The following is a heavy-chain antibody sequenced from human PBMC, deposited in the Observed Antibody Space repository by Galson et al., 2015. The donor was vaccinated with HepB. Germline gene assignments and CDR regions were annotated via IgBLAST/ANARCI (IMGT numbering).Heavy chain of an antibody. CDR3: AKTLFVVVVAATFDY. CDR1: GFTFSSYG. V-gene: IGHV3-30*18. D-gene: IGHD2-15*01. Sequence: SLRLSCAASGFTFSSYGMHWVRQAPGKGLEWVAVISYDGSNKYYADSVKGRFTISRDNSKNTLYLQMNSLRAEDTAVYYCAKTLFVVVVAATFDYWGQGTLVTVSS. CDR2: ISYDGSNK. J-gene: IGHJ4*02.